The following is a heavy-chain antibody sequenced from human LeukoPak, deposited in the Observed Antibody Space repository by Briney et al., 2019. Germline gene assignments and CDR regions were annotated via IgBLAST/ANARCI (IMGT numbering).Heavy chain of an antibody. J-gene: IGHJ6*03. V-gene: IGHV1-2*02. CDR2: INPNSGGT. CDR3: ARDLDYGENYYYYMDV. D-gene: IGHD4-17*01. CDR1: GYTFTGYY. Sequence: GASVMVSCKASGYTFTGYYMHWVRQAPGQGLAWMGWINPNSGGTNYAKKFQGRVTMTRDTSISTAYMELSRLRSDDTAVYYCARDLDYGENYYYYMDVWGKGTTVTVSS.